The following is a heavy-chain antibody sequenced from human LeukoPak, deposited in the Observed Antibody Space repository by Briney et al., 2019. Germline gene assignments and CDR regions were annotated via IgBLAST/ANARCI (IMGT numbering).Heavy chain of an antibody. D-gene: IGHD3-3*01. CDR3: AKDREWLLPFDY. J-gene: IGHJ4*02. CDR1: GFTFSSYG. CDR2: IRYDGSNK. Sequence: GGSLRLSCAASGFTFSSYGMHWVRQAPGKGLEWVAFIRYDGSNKYYADSVKGRFTISRDNSKNTLYLQMNSLRAEDTAVYYCAKDREWLLPFDYWGQGTLVTVSS. V-gene: IGHV3-30*02.